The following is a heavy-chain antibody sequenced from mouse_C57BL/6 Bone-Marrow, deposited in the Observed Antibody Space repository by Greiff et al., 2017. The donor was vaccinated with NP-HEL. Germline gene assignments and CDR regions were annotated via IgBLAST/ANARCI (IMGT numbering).Heavy chain of an antibody. D-gene: IGHD1-1*01. CDR1: GFNIKDDY. J-gene: IGHJ4*01. CDR3: TTWRTGSSVCYAMDY. CDR2: IDPENGDT. V-gene: IGHV14-4*01. Sequence: EVQLQQSGAELVRPGASVKLSCTASGFNIKDDYMHWVKQRPEQGLEWIGWIDPENGDTEYASKFQGKATITAHTSSNTAYLQLSNLTSEDTAVYYCTTWRTGSSVCYAMDYWGQGTSVTVSS.